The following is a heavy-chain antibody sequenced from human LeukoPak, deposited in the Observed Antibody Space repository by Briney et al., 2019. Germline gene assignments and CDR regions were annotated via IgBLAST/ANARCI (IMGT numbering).Heavy chain of an antibody. CDR1: GYTFTGYY. V-gene: IGHV1-2*02. D-gene: IGHD3-22*01. J-gene: IGHJ4*02. Sequence: ASVKVSCKASGYTFTGYYMHWVRQAPGQGLEWVGWINPNSGGTNYAQKFQGRVTMTRDTSISTAYMELSRLRSDDTAVYYCARGSYYYDSSGYFIYWGQGTLVTVSS. CDR3: ARGSYYYDSSGYFIY. CDR2: INPNSGGT.